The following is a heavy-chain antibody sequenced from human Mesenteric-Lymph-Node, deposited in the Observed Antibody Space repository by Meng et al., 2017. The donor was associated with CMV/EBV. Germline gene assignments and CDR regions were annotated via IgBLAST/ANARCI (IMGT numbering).Heavy chain of an antibody. V-gene: IGHV2-5*02. Sequence: TCTFTGIPFSTSGVGVGWIRQPPGKALEWLALIFWDDDTRYNPSLKNRLTITKDTSKSQVVLTMTNLDPVDTATYYCAHRRGSNWFDPWGQGTLVTVSS. CDR2: IFWDDDT. CDR1: GIPFSTSGVG. CDR3: AHRRGSNWFDP. J-gene: IGHJ5*02. D-gene: IGHD2-15*01.